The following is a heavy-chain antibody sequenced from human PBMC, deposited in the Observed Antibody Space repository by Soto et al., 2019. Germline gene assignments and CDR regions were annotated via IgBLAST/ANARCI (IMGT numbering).Heavy chain of an antibody. D-gene: IGHD2-2*02. Sequence: QITLKESGPTLVKPTQTLTLTCTFSGFSLSTSGVGVGWIRQPPGKALEWLALIYWDDDKRYSPSLKSRLTITKDTSKNQVVLTMTNMDPVDTATYYCAHRRDIVVVPAAIRRVNWFDPWGQGTLVTVS. CDR1: GFSLSTSGVG. CDR2: IYWDDDK. V-gene: IGHV2-5*02. CDR3: AHRRDIVVVPAAIRRVNWFDP. J-gene: IGHJ5*02.